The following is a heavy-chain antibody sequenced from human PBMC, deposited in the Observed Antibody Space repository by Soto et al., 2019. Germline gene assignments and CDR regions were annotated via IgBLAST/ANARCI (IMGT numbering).Heavy chain of an antibody. J-gene: IGHJ4*02. V-gene: IGHV3-30*03. Sequence: QVQLVESGGGVVQPGRSLRLSCAVSGFTVSTYGMHWVRQAPGKGLEWVAVISRDGGTKYYADSVKGRFTISRDNSRNTLFLEMNSLRSDDMAVYYCTGEVASGYWGQGTLVTGSS. D-gene: IGHD2-8*02. CDR1: GFTVSTYG. CDR2: ISRDGGTK. CDR3: TGEVASGY.